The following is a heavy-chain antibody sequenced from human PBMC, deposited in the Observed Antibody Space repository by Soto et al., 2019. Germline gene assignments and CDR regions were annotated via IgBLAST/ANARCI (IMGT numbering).Heavy chain of an antibody. V-gene: IGHV4-39*01. CDR3: ARRPSGYDMGPFDY. D-gene: IGHD5-12*01. J-gene: IGHJ4*02. CDR1: GGSISSSSYY. Sequence: QLQLQESGPGLVKPSETLSLICTVSGGSISSSSYYWGWIRQPPGKGLEWIGSIYYSGSTYYNPSLKSRVTISVDTSKNQFSLKLRSVTAADTAVYYCARRPSGYDMGPFDYWGQGTLVTVSS. CDR2: IYYSGST.